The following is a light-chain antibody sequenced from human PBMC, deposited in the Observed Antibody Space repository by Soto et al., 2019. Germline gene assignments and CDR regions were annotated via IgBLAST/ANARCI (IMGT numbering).Light chain of an antibody. CDR1: QGIRNY. J-gene: IGKJ4*02. Sequence: DIQMTQSQSSLSASVGDRVTITCRASQGIRNYLAWYQQKPGTRPQLLIYAASTLQSGVPSRFSGSGSGTVFNLTISSLQPEDVATYYCHRYDSAPLTYGLGKTVE. CDR3: HRYDSAPLT. CDR2: AAS. V-gene: IGKV1-27*01.